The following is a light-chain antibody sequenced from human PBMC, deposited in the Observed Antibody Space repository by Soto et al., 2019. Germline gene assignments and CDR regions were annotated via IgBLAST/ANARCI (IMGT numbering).Light chain of an antibody. V-gene: IGKV3-11*01. CDR3: QQRSSWPLS. CDR2: DAS. Sequence: EIVLTQSPATLSLSPGERATLSCRASRGIDTYLAWYQQKRGQAPRLLIYDASNRTTGIPARFSGGGSGTDFTLSISSLETDYVAVYYCQQRSSWPLSCGGGTKVEIK. CDR1: RGIDTY. J-gene: IGKJ4*01.